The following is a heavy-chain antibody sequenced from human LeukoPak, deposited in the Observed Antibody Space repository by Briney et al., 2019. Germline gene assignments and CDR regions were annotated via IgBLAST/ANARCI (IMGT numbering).Heavy chain of an antibody. J-gene: IGHJ4*02. V-gene: IGHV1-2*02. Sequence: GASVKVSCKASGYTFTGYYMHWVRQAPGQGLEWMGWINPNSGGTNYAQKFQGRVTMTRDTSISTAYMEPSRLRSDDTAVYYCATERGGIVVVPAATHYFDYWGQGTLVTVSS. D-gene: IGHD2-2*01. CDR1: GYTFTGYY. CDR3: ATERGGIVVVPAATHYFDY. CDR2: INPNSGGT.